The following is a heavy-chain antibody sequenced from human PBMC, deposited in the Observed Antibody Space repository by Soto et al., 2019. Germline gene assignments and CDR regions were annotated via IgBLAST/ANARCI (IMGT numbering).Heavy chain of an antibody. V-gene: IGHV4-59*01. CDR3: ARALYYDFWSGSHGGMDV. CDR2: IYYSGST. CDR1: GGSISSYY. D-gene: IGHD3-3*01. Sequence: SETLSLTCTVSGGSISSYYWSWIRQPPGKGLEWIGYIYYSGSTYYNPSLKSRVTISVDTSKNQFSLKLSSVTAADTAVYYCARALYYDFWSGSHGGMDVWGQGTTVT. J-gene: IGHJ6*02.